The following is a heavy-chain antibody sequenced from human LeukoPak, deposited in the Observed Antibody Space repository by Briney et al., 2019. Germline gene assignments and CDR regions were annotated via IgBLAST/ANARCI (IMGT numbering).Heavy chain of an antibody. V-gene: IGHV3-23*01. D-gene: IGHD3-22*01. CDR2: FSGRDGST. J-gene: IGHJ4*02. CDR1: GFTFSSYA. Sequence: GGSLRLSCAAPGFTFSSYAMSWVRQAPGKGLECVSAFSGRDGSTYYADSVKGRFTISSDNSKNTLYLQMNSLRAEDTAVYYCAKGSYYDSSGYTPIDYWGQGTLVTVPS. CDR3: AKGSYYDSSGYTPIDY.